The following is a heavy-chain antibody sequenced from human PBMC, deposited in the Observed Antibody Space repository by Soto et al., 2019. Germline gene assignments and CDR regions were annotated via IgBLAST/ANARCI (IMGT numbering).Heavy chain of an antibody. CDR2: ISYDGSNK. Sequence: SGGSLRLSCEASGFTFSSDGMHWVRQAPGKGLEWVAVISYDGSNKYYADSVKGRFTISRDNSKDTLYLQMNSLRAEDTAVYYCCKPKAARPCFYYGMDVWGQGTTVTVSS. J-gene: IGHJ6*02. V-gene: IGHV3-30*03. CDR3: CKPKAARPCFYYGMDV. CDR1: GFTFSSDG. D-gene: IGHD6-6*01.